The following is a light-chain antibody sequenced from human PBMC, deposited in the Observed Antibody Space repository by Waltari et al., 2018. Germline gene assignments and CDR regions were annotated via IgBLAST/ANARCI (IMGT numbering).Light chain of an antibody. V-gene: IGKV4-1*01. Sequence: DIVMTQSPDSLAVSLGERATINCKSSQSVFFSSNNENYLAWYQQKPGQPPKLLISWASTRESGLPDRLTGSGSGTDFTLTISSLQAEDVAIYFCQQYLSTPWTFGQGTKVEIK. CDR1: QSVFFSSNNENY. CDR2: WAS. J-gene: IGKJ1*01. CDR3: QQYLSTPWT.